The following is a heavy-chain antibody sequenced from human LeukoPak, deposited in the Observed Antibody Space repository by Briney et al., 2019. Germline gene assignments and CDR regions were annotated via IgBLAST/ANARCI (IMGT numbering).Heavy chain of an antibody. CDR1: GGSFSGYY. D-gene: IGHD4-17*01. CDR3: ATGRFDGDYVGPNWFDP. V-gene: IGHV4-34*01. CDR2: VNHSGST. Sequence: PSETLSLTCAVYGGSFSGYYWIWIRQPPGKGLEWIGEVNHSGSTNYNPSLKSRVTTSVDTSKNQFSLKLSSVTAADTAVYYCATGRFDGDYVGPNWFDPWGQETLVTVSS. J-gene: IGHJ5*02.